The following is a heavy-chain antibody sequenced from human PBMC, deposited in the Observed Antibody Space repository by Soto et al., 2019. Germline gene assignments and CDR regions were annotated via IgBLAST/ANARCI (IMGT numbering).Heavy chain of an antibody. J-gene: IGHJ4*02. CDR3: ARDARTDYYDSSGYSPFDY. Sequence: QVQLVQSGAEVKKPGSSVKVSCKASGGTFSSYAISWVRQAPGPGLEWMGGIIPIFGTANYAQKFQGRVTITADESTSTAYMELSSLRSEDTAVYYCARDARTDYYDSSGYSPFDYWGQGTLVTVSS. CDR1: GGTFSSYA. D-gene: IGHD3-22*01. CDR2: IIPIFGTA. V-gene: IGHV1-69*01.